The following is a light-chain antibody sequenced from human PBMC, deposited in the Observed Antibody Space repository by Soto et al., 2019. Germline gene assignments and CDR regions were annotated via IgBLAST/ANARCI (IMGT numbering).Light chain of an antibody. CDR2: GAS. V-gene: IGKV1-39*01. Sequence: DIQMTQSPSSLSASVGDRVSLSCRASQSVRSYVNWYQQKPGKAPKLLICGASSMQSRVPSRLSGSGSGTDFTLTISSQQPEDFANYYCQQSYSNLWTFGQGTKVDIK. J-gene: IGKJ1*01. CDR3: QQSYSNLWT. CDR1: QSVRSY.